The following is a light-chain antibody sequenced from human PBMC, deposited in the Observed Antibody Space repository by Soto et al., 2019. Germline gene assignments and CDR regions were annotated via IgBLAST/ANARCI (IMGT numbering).Light chain of an antibody. CDR2: DVS. CDR1: SSDVGGYNY. J-gene: IGLJ2*01. Sequence: QSALTQPASVSGSPGQSITISCTGISSDVGGYNYVSWYQQYPGKAPKLMIYDVSNRPSGVSNRFSGSKSGNTASLTISGLQAEDEADYYCSSYTSSTTVVFGGGTKLTVL. V-gene: IGLV2-14*01. CDR3: SSYTSSTTVV.